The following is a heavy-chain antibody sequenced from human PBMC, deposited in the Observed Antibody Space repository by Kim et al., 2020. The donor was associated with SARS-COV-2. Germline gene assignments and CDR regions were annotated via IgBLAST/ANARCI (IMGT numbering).Heavy chain of an antibody. CDR3: ARAGTIFGVVIAHFDY. Sequence: SKTLSLTCTVSGGSISSGGYYWSWIRQHPGKALEWIGSIYYSGSTYSNPSPKSRVTISVDTSKNQFSLKLSSVTAADTAVYYCARAGTIFGVVIAHFDYWGQGTLVTVSS. CDR2: IYYSGST. D-gene: IGHD3-3*01. CDR1: GGSISSGGYY. J-gene: IGHJ4*02. V-gene: IGHV4-31*03.